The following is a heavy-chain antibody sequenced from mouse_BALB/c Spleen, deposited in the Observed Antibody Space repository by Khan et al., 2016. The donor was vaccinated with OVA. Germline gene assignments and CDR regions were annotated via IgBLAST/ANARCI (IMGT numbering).Heavy chain of an antibody. CDR3: ARAYYGNYREAMDY. Sequence: QVQLKESGPGLVAPSQSLSITCTVSGFSLTGYGVNWVRQPPGEGLEWLGMIWGDGSTVYNSALKSRLSISKDNSKSQVFLKMNSLQTDDTARYYCARAYYGNYREAMDYWGQGTSVTVSS. CDR2: IWGDGST. CDR1: GFSLTGYG. D-gene: IGHD2-10*01. V-gene: IGHV2-6-7*01. J-gene: IGHJ4*01.